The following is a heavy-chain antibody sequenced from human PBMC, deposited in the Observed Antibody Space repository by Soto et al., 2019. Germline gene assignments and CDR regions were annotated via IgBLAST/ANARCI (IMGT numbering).Heavy chain of an antibody. D-gene: IGHD6-13*01. Sequence: VGSLRLSCASSVCIFSNHAMSCVRHAPGKWLEWVSVVSGSGTSTDYEDSVKGRLTISRDNSKNTVHLQMNSLRAEDTAIYYCAKSGSNWYYFESWGQGTLVIVS. CDR1: VCIFSNHA. J-gene: IGHJ4*02. V-gene: IGHV3-23*01. CDR3: AKSGSNWYYFES. CDR2: VSGSGTST.